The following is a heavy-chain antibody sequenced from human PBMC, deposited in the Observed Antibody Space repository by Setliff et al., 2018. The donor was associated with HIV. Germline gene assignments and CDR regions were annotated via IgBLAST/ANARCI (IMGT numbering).Heavy chain of an antibody. CDR1: GYTFTDYF. CDR2: ISPDNANT. V-gene: IGHV1-2*02. Sequence: ASVKVSCKSSGYTFTDYFMHGVRQAPGQGLEWMGWISPDNANTRISQKFRGSVTMTRDRSINTAYMEFTGLTSDDTAVYYCARQLSNSFDYWGQGTLVTV. J-gene: IGHJ4*02. CDR3: ARQLSNSFDY. D-gene: IGHD1-1*01.